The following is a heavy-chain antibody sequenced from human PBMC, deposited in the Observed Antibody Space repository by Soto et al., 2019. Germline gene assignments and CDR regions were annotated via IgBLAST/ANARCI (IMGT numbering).Heavy chain of an antibody. D-gene: IGHD6-13*01. CDR2: IYWDDDK. CDR1: GFSLSTSGVG. J-gene: IGHJ5*02. V-gene: IGHV2-5*02. Sequence: QITLKESGPTLVKPTQTLTLTCTFSGFSLSTSGVGVGWIRQPPGKALELLALIYWDDDKRYSPSLKSRLTITKDTSKNQVVLTMTNMDPVDTATYYCARTGYLNRFDPWGQGTLVTVSS. CDR3: ARTGYLNRFDP.